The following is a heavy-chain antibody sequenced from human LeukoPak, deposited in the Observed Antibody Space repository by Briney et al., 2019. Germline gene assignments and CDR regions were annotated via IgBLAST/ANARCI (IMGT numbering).Heavy chain of an antibody. CDR2: INQSGST. CDR3: ARGWRYCSSTNCYKGKDFDD. J-gene: IGHJ4*02. CDR1: GGSFSGYY. D-gene: IGHD2-2*02. Sequence: SEPVSLTCAVCGGSFSGYYWSWIRQPPGQGLEWIGEINQSGSTHYKPSLKSRVTLSIDTSEHQFSLKLSSLTAADTAVYYCARGWRYCSSTNCYKGKDFDDWGQGTLVTVSS. V-gene: IGHV4-34*01.